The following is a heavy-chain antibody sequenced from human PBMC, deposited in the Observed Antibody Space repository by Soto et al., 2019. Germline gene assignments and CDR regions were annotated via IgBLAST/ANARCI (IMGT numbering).Heavy chain of an antibody. V-gene: IGHV3-23*01. D-gene: IGHD2-15*01. CDR1: GFTFSSYA. J-gene: IGHJ6*03. CDR2: ISGSGGST. Sequence: PGGSLRLSCAASGFTFSSYAMSWVRQAPGKGLEWVSAISGSGGSTYYADSVKGRFTISRDNSKNTLYLQMNSLRAEDTAVYYCAKNAASVYCSGGSCYSPHYYYYMDVWGKGTTVTVSS. CDR3: AKNAASVYCSGGSCYSPHYYYYMDV.